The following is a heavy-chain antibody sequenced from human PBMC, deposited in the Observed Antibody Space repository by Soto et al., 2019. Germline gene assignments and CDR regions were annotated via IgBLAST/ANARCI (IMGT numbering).Heavy chain of an antibody. CDR3: ASALGELHLYYYGMDV. V-gene: IGHV1-69*06. Sequence: QVQLVQSGAEVKKPGSSVKVSCKASGGTFSSYAISWVRQAPGQGLEWMGGIIPIFGTANYAQKFQGRVTITADNSTSTAYMELSSLRSEDTAVYYCASALGELHLYYYGMDVWGQGTTVTVSS. CDR1: GGTFSSYA. D-gene: IGHD3-10*01. J-gene: IGHJ6*02. CDR2: IIPIFGTA.